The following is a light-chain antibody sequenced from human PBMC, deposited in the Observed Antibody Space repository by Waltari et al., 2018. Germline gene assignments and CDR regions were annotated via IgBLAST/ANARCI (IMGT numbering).Light chain of an antibody. J-gene: IGLJ1*01. V-gene: IGLV2-8*01. Sequence: QSALTQPPSASGSPGQSVTISCTGTSRDVGGYNYVSCYQQHPGKAPKLMISEVSKRPSGVPDRFSGSKSGNTASLTVSGLQAEDEADYYCSSYAGNNIYVFGAGTKVTVL. CDR3: SSYAGNNIYV. CDR1: SRDVGGYNY. CDR2: EVS.